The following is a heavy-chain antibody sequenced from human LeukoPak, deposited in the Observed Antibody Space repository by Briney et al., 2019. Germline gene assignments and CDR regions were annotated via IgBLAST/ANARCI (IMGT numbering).Heavy chain of an antibody. Sequence: SKTLSLTCTVPGGSISSYYWSWIRQPPGKGLEWIGYIYTSGSTNYNPSLKGRVTISVDTSKNQFSLKLSSVTAADTAVYYCATVPYSSGWYRFDYWGQGTLVTVSS. J-gene: IGHJ4*02. CDR2: IYTSGST. CDR1: GGSISSYY. CDR3: ATVPYSSGWYRFDY. D-gene: IGHD6-19*01. V-gene: IGHV4-4*09.